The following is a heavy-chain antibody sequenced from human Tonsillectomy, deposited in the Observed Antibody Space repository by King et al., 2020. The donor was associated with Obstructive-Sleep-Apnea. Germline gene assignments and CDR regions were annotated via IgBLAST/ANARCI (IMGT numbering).Heavy chain of an antibody. Sequence: VQLVESGGGLVQPGRSLRLSCTASGFTFGDYAMSWFRQAPGKGLEWVGFIRSKAYGGTTEYAASVKGRFTISRDDSKSIAYLQMNSLKTEDTAVYYCTRDPLGIAVAGTSYWGKGTLVTVSS. CDR2: IRSKAYGGTT. CDR3: TRDPLGIAVAGTSY. V-gene: IGHV3-49*03. J-gene: IGHJ4*02. D-gene: IGHD6-19*01. CDR1: GFTFGDYA.